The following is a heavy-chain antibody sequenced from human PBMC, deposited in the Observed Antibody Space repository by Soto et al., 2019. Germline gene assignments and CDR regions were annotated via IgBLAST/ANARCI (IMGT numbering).Heavy chain of an antibody. Sequence: ASVKVSCKASGYSFTRYYIHWVRQAPGQGLEWMGILNPSGGSTSYPPRFQGRVSMTRDASTGTVYMELRGLRSEDTAIYYCARGGDVAEAPVVLLHPIDSWGQGTLVTVSS. CDR3: ARGGDVAEAPVVLLHPIDS. V-gene: IGHV1-46*01. D-gene: IGHD6-6*01. J-gene: IGHJ4*02. CDR1: GYSFTRYY. CDR2: LNPSGGST.